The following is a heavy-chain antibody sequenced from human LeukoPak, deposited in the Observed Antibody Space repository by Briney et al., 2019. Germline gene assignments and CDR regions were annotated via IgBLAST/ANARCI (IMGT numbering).Heavy chain of an antibody. V-gene: IGHV1-69*04. CDR2: IIPILGIA. CDR1: GGTFSSYA. CDR3: ARNFYDSSGPIYHGGY. D-gene: IGHD3-22*01. J-gene: IGHJ4*02. Sequence: SVKVSCKASGGTFSSYAISWVRQAPGQGLEWMGRIIPILGIANYAQKFQGRVTITADKSTSTAYMELSSLRSEDTAVYYCARNFYDSSGPIYHGGYWGQGTLVTVSS.